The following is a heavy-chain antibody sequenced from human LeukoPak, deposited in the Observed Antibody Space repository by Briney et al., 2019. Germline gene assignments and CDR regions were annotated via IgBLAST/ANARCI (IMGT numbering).Heavy chain of an antibody. CDR3: ARDRHDSSGYPTTFDY. CDR2: ISYDGSNK. CDR1: GFTFSSYA. Sequence: GGSLRLSCAASGFTFSSYAMSWVRQAPGKGLEWVAVISYDGSNKYYADSVKGRFTISRDNSKNTLYLQMNSLRAEDTAVYYCARDRHDSSGYPTTFDYWGQGTLVTVSS. J-gene: IGHJ4*02. V-gene: IGHV3-30-3*01. D-gene: IGHD3-22*01.